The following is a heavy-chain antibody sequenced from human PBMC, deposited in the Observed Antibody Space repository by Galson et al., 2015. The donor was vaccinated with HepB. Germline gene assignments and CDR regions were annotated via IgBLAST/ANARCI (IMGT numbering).Heavy chain of an antibody. J-gene: IGHJ4*02. V-gene: IGHV3-23*01. Sequence: SLRLSCAASGFTFSSYAMSWVRQAPGKGLEWVSAISGSGGSTYYADSVKGRFTISGDNSKNTPYLQMNSLRAEDTAVYYCAKDLRQSGAYYFDYWGQGTLVTVSS. CDR1: GFTFSSYA. CDR3: AKDLRQSGAYYFDY. CDR2: ISGSGGST. D-gene: IGHD5-24*01.